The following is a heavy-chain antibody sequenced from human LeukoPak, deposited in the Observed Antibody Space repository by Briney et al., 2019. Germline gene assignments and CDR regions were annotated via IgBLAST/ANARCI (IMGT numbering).Heavy chain of an antibody. CDR2: IYTGGST. J-gene: IGHJ4*02. V-gene: IGHV3-53*01. CDR1: GGSISSSSYY. Sequence: ETLSLTCTVSGGSISSSSYYWGWVRQAPGKGLEWVSVIYTGGSTYYADSVKGRFTISRDNSKNTLYLQMNSLRAEDTAVYYCAREGPLWQGYFDYWGQGTLVTVSS. CDR3: AREGPLWQGYFDY. D-gene: IGHD3-10*01.